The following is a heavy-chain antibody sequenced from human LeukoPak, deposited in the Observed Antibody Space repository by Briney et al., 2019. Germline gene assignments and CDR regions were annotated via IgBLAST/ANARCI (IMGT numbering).Heavy chain of an antibody. CDR2: MYNRGST. CDR1: GDSISNYY. Sequence: PSETLSLTCTVSGDSISNYYWSWIRQSPGKELEWIGYMYNRGSTIYSPSLKSRVTISTDTSKNQFSLRLTSVTAADTAVYYCARAEKAVTGTLDYWGQGTLITVSS. V-gene: IGHV4-59*01. D-gene: IGHD6-19*01. J-gene: IGHJ4*02. CDR3: ARAEKAVTGTLDY.